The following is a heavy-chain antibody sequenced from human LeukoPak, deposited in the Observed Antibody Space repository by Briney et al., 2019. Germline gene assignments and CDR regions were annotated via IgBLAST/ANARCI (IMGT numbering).Heavy chain of an antibody. CDR1: GFTFSSYW. J-gene: IGHJ4*02. V-gene: IGHV3-7*01. CDR3: ARDSPKDIVVVVVGFDY. CDR2: IKQDGSEK. Sequence: GGSLRLSCAASGFTFSSYWMSWVRQAPGKGLEWVANIKQDGSEKYYVDSVKGRFTISRDNAKNSLYLQMNSLRAEDTAVYYCARDSPKDIVVVVVGFDYWGQGTLVTVSS. D-gene: IGHD2-15*01.